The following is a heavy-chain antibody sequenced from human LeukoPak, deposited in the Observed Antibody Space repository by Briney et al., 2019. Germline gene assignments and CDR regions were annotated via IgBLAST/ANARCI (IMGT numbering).Heavy chain of an antibody. V-gene: IGHV1-69*13. J-gene: IGHJ4*02. CDR3: ARSLTVGGTDILTGYFDY. CDR1: GGTFSSYD. Sequence: SLKVSCKASGGTFSSYDISWVRQAPGQGLEWMGGIITIFGTANYAQKFQGRVTITADESTSTAYMELSSLRSEDTAVYYCARSLTVGGTDILTGYFDYWGQGTLVTVFS. D-gene: IGHD3-9*01. CDR2: IITIFGTA.